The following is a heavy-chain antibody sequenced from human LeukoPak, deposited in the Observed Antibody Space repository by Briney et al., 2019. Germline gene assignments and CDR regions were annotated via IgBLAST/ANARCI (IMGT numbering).Heavy chain of an antibody. D-gene: IGHD2-2*01. CDR1: GFTFSSYS. V-gene: IGHV3-21*01. J-gene: IGHJ4*02. CDR3: ARGGQYCSSTSCYLADY. CDR2: ISSSSSYI. Sequence: GGSLRLSCAASGFTFSSYSMNWVRQAPGKGLEWVSSISSSSSYIYYADSVKGRFTISRDNAKNSLYLQMNSLRAEDTAVYYCARGGQYCSSTSCYLADYWGQGTLVTVSS.